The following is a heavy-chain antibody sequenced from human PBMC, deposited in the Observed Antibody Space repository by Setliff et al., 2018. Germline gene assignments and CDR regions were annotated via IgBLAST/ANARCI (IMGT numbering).Heavy chain of an antibody. CDR3: TRHEDRNKCTSSSCYRENDAFDV. CDR2: IYPGDSDT. CDR1: GYIFTNYW. V-gene: IGHV5-51*01. D-gene: IGHD2-2*01. J-gene: IGHJ3*01. Sequence: GESLKISCKASGYIFTNYWIGWVRQMPGKGLEWTGVIYPGDSDTRYSPSFQGQVTISADKSINTACLQWSSLKASDTAIYYCTRHEDRNKCTSSSCYRENDAFDVWGQGAMVTV.